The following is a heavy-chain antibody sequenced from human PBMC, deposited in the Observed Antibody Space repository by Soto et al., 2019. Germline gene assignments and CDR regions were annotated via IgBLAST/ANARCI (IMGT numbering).Heavy chain of an antibody. V-gene: IGHV4-39*01. CDR3: ARYDYVWGSYRPHYYYYGMDV. D-gene: IGHD3-16*02. CDR1: GGSISSSSYY. Sequence: SETLSITCTVSGGSISSSSYYWGWIRQPPGKGLEWIGSIYYSGSTYYNPSLKSRVTISVDTSKNQFSLKLSSVTAADTAVYYCARYDYVWGSYRPHYYYYGMDVRGQGTTVT. J-gene: IGHJ6*02. CDR2: IYYSGST.